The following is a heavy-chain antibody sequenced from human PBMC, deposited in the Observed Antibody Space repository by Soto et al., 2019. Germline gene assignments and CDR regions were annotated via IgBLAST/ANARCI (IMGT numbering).Heavy chain of an antibody. CDR2: IFPGGST. CDR3: ARGMGEVAAHSADY. D-gene: IGHD6-19*01. V-gene: IGHV3-53*02. J-gene: IGHJ4*02. CDR1: GFIVSSKY. Sequence: EVQLVETGGGLIQPGGSLRLSCAAAGFIVSSKYMTWFRQAPGKGLEWVSVIFPGGSTYYGESVKGRFTISRDSSKNTLYLQMNSLRGEDTAMYYCARGMGEVAAHSADYWGQGTLVTVSS.